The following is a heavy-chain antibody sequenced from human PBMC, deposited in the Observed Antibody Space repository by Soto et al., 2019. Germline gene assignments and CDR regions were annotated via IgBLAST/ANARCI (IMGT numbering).Heavy chain of an antibody. J-gene: IGHJ4*02. D-gene: IGHD5-12*01. V-gene: IGHV1-46*01. Sequence: QVQLVQSGAEVKRPGDSVTVSCKTSGYIFTSYWIHWVRQAPGQGLEWMGLIKPSGGSTTYVQKFQGRVTMTRDTPTSTVYMEMRSLKSEDTAVYYCARVEGYSADERDWGQGTLVTVSS. CDR3: ARVEGYSADERD. CDR1: GYIFTSYW. CDR2: IKPSGGST.